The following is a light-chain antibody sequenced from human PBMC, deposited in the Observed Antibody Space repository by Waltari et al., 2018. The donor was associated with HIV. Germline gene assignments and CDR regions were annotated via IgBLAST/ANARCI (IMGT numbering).Light chain of an antibody. J-gene: IGKJ2*03. CDR2: GAY. V-gene: IGKV1-9*01. Sequence: DIQLTQSPSFLSASVGYRVTITCRASQGVRTYLTWYQQNPGKAPKLLIYGAYTLQRGVPSRFSGSGAGTEVTLTISSLQPGDSAIYYCQHRNSDPHSFGQGTKLEIK. CDR3: QHRNSDPHS. CDR1: QGVRTY.